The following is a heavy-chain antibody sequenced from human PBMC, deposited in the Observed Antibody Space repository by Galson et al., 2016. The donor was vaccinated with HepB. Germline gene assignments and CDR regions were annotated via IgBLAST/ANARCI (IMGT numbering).Heavy chain of an antibody. CDR3: ARAKTGYSSGWAFDF. D-gene: IGHD6-19*01. Sequence: SCKASGYTFTTFGLSWVRQAPGQGLEWMGWISGYDGNTKYAQNFQGRVTMTTDTSTSTAYMELRSLRSDDTAVYYCARAKTGYSSGWAFDFWGQGSLVTVSS. CDR2: ISGYDGNT. V-gene: IGHV1-18*01. CDR1: GYTFTTFG. J-gene: IGHJ4*02.